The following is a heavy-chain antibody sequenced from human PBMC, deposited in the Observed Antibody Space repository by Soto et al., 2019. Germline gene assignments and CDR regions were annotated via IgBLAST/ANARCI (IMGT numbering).Heavy chain of an antibody. CDR1: GFTFTSSA. CDR2: IVVGSGNT. CDR3: AAWTHYYYGMDV. V-gene: IGHV1-58*01. D-gene: IGHD5-12*01. Sequence: GASVKVSCKASGFTFTSSAVQWVRQARGQRLEWIGWIVVGSGNTNYAQKFQERVTITRDMSTSTAYMELSSLRSEDTAVYYCAAWTHYYYGMDVWGQGTTVTVSS. J-gene: IGHJ6*02.